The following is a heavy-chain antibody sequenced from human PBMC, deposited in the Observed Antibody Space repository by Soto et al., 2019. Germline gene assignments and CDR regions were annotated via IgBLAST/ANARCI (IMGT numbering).Heavy chain of an antibody. CDR1: GFSFNSFA. D-gene: IGHD2-15*01. CDR3: ARGDSGGPLGSCDY. V-gene: IGHV3-30-3*01. J-gene: IGHJ4*02. Sequence: QAQRVDSGGGVVQPGRSLRLSCSVSGFSFNSFAMHWVRQAPGKGLVWVAVISFDGSSKYYADSVKGRFTISRDNSRNTLALQMNSLRGDDTAVYFCARGDSGGPLGSCDYWGQGTLVTVSS. CDR2: ISFDGSSK.